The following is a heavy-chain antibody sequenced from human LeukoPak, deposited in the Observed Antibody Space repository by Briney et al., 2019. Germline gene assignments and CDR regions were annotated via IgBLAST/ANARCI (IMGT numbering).Heavy chain of an antibody. J-gene: IGHJ4*02. CDR1: GFTFSSYS. CDR2: ISSSSSYI. V-gene: IGHV3-21*01. CDR3: ARRGDTLIEYSSSSGVDY. D-gene: IGHD6-6*01. Sequence: PGGSLRLSCAASGFTFSSYSMNWVRQAPGKGLEWVSSISSSSSYIYYADSVKGRFTISRDNAKNSLYLQMSSLRAEDTAVYYCARRGDTLIEYSSSSGVDYWGQGTLVTVSS.